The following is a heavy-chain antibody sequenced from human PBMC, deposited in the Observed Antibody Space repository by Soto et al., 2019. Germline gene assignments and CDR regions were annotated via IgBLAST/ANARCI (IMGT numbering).Heavy chain of an antibody. Sequence: ASVKVSCKASGYSFSFYGINWVRQAPGQGLEWMGWISAYNGNTNYAQKLQGRVTFTRDTSAGTVYMQLSSLTSEDTAVYYCARDDSGFSGSHYIDYFNYWGQGALVTVSS. V-gene: IGHV1-18*01. D-gene: IGHD1-26*01. CDR3: ARDDSGFSGSHYIDYFNY. CDR1: GYSFSFYG. CDR2: ISAYNGNT. J-gene: IGHJ4*02.